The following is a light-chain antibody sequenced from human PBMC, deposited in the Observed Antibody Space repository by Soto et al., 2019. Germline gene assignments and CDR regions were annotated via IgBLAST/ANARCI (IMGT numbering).Light chain of an antibody. CDR2: DAS. CDR1: QGIRSER. V-gene: IGKV3-20*01. Sequence: EIVMTQSPATLSVSPGERATLSCRASQGIRSERLAWYQQKPGQAPRLVIFDASNRASGMPERFSGSGSGTDFTLTISRVEPEDFAVYYCQEYDASPITFGLGTLEIK. CDR3: QEYDASPIT. J-gene: IGKJ5*01.